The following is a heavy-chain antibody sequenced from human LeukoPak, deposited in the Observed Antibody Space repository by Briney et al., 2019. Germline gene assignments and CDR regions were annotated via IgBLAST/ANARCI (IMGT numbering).Heavy chain of an antibody. D-gene: IGHD3-16*01. Sequence: SETLSLTCTVSGGSISSSSYSWGWIRQPPGKGLEWIGSIYYSGSTYYNPSLKSRVTISVDTSKNQFPLKLSSVTAADTAVYYCARHEYYDYVWGSSNWFDPWGQGTLVTVSS. J-gene: IGHJ5*02. CDR3: ARHEYYDYVWGSSNWFDP. CDR2: IYYSGST. CDR1: GGSISSSSYS. V-gene: IGHV4-39*01.